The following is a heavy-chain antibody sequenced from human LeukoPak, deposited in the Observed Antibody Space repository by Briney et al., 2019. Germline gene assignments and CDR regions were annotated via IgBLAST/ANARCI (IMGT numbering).Heavy chain of an antibody. V-gene: IGHV3-74*01. D-gene: IGHD3-10*01. J-gene: IGHJ4*02. Sequence: GGSLRLSCAASGFTFSSYWMHWVRQAPGKGLVWVSRINEDETTITYAESVKGRFTISRDNAKNTLFLQMSSLRAEDTAVYYCVRGLNGAGDYWGQGTLVTVSS. CDR3: VRGLNGAGDY. CDR2: INEDETTI. CDR1: GFTFSSYW.